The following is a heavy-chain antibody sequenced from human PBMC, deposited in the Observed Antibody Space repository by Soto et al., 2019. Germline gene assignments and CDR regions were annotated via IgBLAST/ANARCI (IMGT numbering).Heavy chain of an antibody. CDR1: GFTFSSYA. CDR3: AKSFGLVAGALHAFDI. V-gene: IGHV3-23*01. D-gene: IGHD6-19*01. CDR2: ISGSGGST. Sequence: GGSLRLSCAASGFTFSSYAMSWVRQAPGKGLEWVSAISGSGGSTYYADSVKGRFTISRDNSKNTLYLQMNSLRAEDTAVYYRAKSFGLVAGALHAFDIWGQGTMVTVSS. J-gene: IGHJ3*02.